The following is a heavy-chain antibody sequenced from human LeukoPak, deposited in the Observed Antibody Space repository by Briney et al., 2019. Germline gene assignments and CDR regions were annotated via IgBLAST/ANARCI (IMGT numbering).Heavy chain of an antibody. V-gene: IGHV1-2*02. CDR2: MNPNSGGT. CDR3: ARDLTAMVTPPFDY. D-gene: IGHD5-18*01. Sequence: ASVKVSCKASGYTFTSYDINWVRQATGQGLEWMGWMNPNSGGTNYAQKFQGRVTMTRDTSISTAYMELSRLRSDDTAVYYCARDLTAMVTPPFDYWGQGTLVTVSS. J-gene: IGHJ4*02. CDR1: GYTFTSYD.